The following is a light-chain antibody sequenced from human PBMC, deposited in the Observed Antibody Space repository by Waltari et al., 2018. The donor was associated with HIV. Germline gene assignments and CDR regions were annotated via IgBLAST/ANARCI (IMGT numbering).Light chain of an antibody. CDR3: MHDQQSPV. V-gene: IGKV2-28*01. CDR2: LGS. J-gene: IGKJ1*01. Sequence: SNGQTYLDWYVQRPGQAPELLVYLGSRRASGVPDRITGSGSGTDFILRISRVEAEDVGIYYCMHDQQSPVFGQGTKVEVK. CDR1: SNGQTY.